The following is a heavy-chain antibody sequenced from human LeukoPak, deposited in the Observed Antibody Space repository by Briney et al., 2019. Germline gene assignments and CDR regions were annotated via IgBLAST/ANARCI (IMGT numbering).Heavy chain of an antibody. Sequence: GGSLRLSCTASGFTFGDYAMSWVRQAPGKGLEWVAVISGGGSGTYYADSVRGRFTISRDNSKNTVYLQMNSLRAEDTAIYYCAKAVGSSGYFSRDAFDIWGQGTMVTVSS. CDR2: ISGGGSGT. J-gene: IGHJ3*02. V-gene: IGHV3-23*01. CDR1: GFTFGDYA. D-gene: IGHD3-22*01. CDR3: AKAVGSSGYFSRDAFDI.